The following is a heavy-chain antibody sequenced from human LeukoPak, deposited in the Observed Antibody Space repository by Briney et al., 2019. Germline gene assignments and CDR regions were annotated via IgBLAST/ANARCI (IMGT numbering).Heavy chain of an antibody. CDR2: IYYSGST. V-gene: IGHV4-59*02. D-gene: IGHD3-10*01. J-gene: IGHJ6*02. CDR3: ARVLAYYFGAGDYYGMDV. Sequence: SETLSLTCTVSGGSVSSYYWGWIRQPPGKGLEWIGYIYYSGSTIYNPSLKSRVTMSVDTSKNQFSLKLSSVTAADTAVYYCARVLAYYFGAGDYYGMDVWGQGTTVTVSS. CDR1: GGSVSSYY.